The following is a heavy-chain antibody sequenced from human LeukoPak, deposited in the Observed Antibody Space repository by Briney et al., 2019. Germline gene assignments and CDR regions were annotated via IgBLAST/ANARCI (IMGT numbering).Heavy chain of an antibody. CDR3: ARVSGRILIWPQPFGDGLGV. Sequence: PGGSLRLSCAASGFTFSSYSMNWVRQAPGKGLEWVSSIGSSSSYIYYADSVKGRFTISRDDSKNMLYLQMNSLRAEDTAIYYCARVSGRILIWPQPFGDGLGVWGQGTTVTVSS. D-gene: IGHD3-10*01. V-gene: IGHV3-21*04. CDR2: IGSSSSYI. CDR1: GFTFSSYS. J-gene: IGHJ6*02.